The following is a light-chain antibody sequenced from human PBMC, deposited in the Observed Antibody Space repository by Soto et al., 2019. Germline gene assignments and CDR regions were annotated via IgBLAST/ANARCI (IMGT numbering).Light chain of an antibody. V-gene: IGKV3-15*01. CDR1: QSVSSN. CDR2: GAS. CDR3: QQYGNSPIT. Sequence: EIVITKRPATVSVCPGERATLRCRASQSVSSNLAWYQQKPGQAPRLLIYGASTRATGIPARFSGSGSGTDFTLTISRLEPEDFAVYYCQQYGNSPITFGQGTRLEIK. J-gene: IGKJ5*01.